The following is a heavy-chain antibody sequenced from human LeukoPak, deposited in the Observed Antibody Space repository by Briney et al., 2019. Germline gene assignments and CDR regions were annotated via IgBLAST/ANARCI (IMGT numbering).Heavy chain of an antibody. CDR1: GFTFSSYA. J-gene: IGHJ4*02. CDR3: ATEGGSPGTHDYGDYESPTAFDY. CDR2: ISSSGGST. V-gene: IGHV3-23*01. D-gene: IGHD4-17*01. Sequence: GGSLRLSCAASGFTFSSYAISWVRPAPGKGLEWVSVISSSGGSTYYAHSVKGRFTISRDNSKNTLYLQMNSLRAEDTAVYYCATEGGSPGTHDYGDYESPTAFDYWGQGTLVTVSS.